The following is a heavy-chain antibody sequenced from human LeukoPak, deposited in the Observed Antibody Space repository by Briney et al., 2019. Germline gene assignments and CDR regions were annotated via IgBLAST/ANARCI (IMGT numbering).Heavy chain of an antibody. Sequence: GGSLRLSCAASGFTFSSYWMSWVRQAPGKGLEWVSGISWNSGSIGYADSVKGRFTISRDNAKNSLYLQMNSLRAEDTALYYCAKSEDYYDSSGYPYYFDYWGQGTLVTVSS. CDR1: GFTFSSYW. CDR3: AKSEDYYDSSGYPYYFDY. CDR2: ISWNSGSI. J-gene: IGHJ4*02. V-gene: IGHV3-9*01. D-gene: IGHD3-22*01.